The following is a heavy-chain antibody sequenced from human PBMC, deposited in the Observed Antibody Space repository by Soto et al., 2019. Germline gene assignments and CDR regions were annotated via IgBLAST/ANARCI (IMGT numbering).Heavy chain of an antibody. CDR2: ISYDGSNK. CDR1: GFTFSSYG. CDR3: AKQPKSGYDPSAFFDY. V-gene: IGHV3-30*18. D-gene: IGHD5-12*01. J-gene: IGHJ4*02. Sequence: QVQLVESGGGVVQPGRSLRLSCAASGFTFSSYGMHWVHQASGKGLEWVAGISYDGSNKYHADSVKGRFSVSRDNSRNTLNLQMRSLRGEDTAVYYCAKQPKSGYDPSAFFDYWGQGILVTVTS.